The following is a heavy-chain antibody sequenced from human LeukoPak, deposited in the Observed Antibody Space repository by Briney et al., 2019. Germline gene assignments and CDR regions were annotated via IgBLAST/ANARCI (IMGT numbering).Heavy chain of an antibody. CDR2: MYSSGST. CDR1: GGSISNYH. V-gene: IGHV4-4*07. J-gene: IGHJ6*02. CDR3: ARNQHYGVNYYGMDV. Sequence: PETLSLTCTVSGGSISNYHWSWIRQPAGKGLEWIGRMYSSGSTNQNPSLKSRLTISVDTSKNQFSLKLSSVTAADTAVYYCARNQHYGVNYYGMDVWGQGTTVTVSS. D-gene: IGHD4-17*01.